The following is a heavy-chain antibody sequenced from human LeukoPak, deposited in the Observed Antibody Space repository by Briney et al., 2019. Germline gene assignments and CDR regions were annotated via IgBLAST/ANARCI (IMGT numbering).Heavy chain of an antibody. CDR2: TYYRSKWYN. V-gene: IGHV6-1*01. CDR3: ARGYDILTGYYVDYYYYGMGV. J-gene: IGHJ6*04. Sequence: SQTLSLTCAISGDSVSSNSAAWNWIRRSPSRGLVWLGRTYYRSKWYNDYAVSVKSRITINPDTSKNQFSLQLNSVTPEDTAVYYCARGYDILTGYYVDYYYYGMGVWGKGTTVTVSS. CDR1: GDSVSSNSAA. D-gene: IGHD3-9*01.